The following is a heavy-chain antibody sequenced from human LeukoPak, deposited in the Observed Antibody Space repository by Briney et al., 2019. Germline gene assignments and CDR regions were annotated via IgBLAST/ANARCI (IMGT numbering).Heavy chain of an antibody. CDR1: GGSISSYY. V-gene: IGHV4-59*01. CDR2: IYYSGST. D-gene: IGHD2-2*01. J-gene: IGHJ3*02. CDR3: ARTLEYQLLFGSFDI. Sequence: SETLSLTCTVSGGSISSYYWSWIRQPPGKGLEWIGYIYYSGSTNYNPSLKSRVTISVDTSKNQFSLKLSSVTAADTAGYYCARTLEYQLLFGSFDIWGQGTMVTVSS.